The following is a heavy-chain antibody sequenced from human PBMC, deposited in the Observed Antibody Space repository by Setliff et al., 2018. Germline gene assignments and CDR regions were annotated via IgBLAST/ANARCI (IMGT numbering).Heavy chain of an antibody. D-gene: IGHD3-10*01. J-gene: IGHJ6*03. Sequence: SETLSLTCAVYGGSFSGNYWSWIRQPPGKGLEWIGEINHSGSTYYNPSLKSRLIISVDAPDNQFSVKLSSVTAADTAVYYCARHKSNGSGSYPSLYMDVWGKGIMVTVSS. CDR1: GGSFSGNY. V-gene: IGHV4-34*01. CDR3: ARHKSNGSGSYPSLYMDV. CDR2: INHSGST.